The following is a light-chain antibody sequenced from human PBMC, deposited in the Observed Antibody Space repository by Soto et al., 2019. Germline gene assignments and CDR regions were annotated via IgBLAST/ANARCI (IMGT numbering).Light chain of an antibody. CDR3: QQYDILPIT. CDR1: QDISNY. Sequence: DIPMTQSPSSLSASVGDRVTITCQASQDISNYLNWYQQKPGKASKLLIYPASNLETGVPSRFSGSGSVTDLTFPISSLQAEDIATYYCQQYDILPITFGQGTRLQFK. J-gene: IGKJ5*01. V-gene: IGKV1-33*01. CDR2: PAS.